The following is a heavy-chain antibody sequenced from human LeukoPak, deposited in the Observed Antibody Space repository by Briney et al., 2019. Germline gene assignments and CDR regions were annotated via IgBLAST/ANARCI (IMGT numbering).Heavy chain of an antibody. Sequence: SETLSLTCTVSGGSISSSSYYWGWIRQPPGKGLEWIGSIYHSGSTYYNPSLKSRVTISVDTSKNQFSLKLSSVTAADTAVYYCARDAVGATPYYYYMDVWGKGTTVTVSS. CDR1: GGSISSSSYY. V-gene: IGHV4-39*07. J-gene: IGHJ6*03. CDR2: IYHSGST. D-gene: IGHD1-26*01. CDR3: ARDAVGATPYYYYMDV.